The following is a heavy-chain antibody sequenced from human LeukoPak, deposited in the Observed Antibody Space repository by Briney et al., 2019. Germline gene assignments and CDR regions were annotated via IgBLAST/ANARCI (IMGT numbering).Heavy chain of an antibody. V-gene: IGHV3-23*01. D-gene: IGHD4-23*01. CDR2: VSSSGGNS. CDR1: GFTFSNYA. Sequence: PGGSLRLSCAASGFTFSNYAMSWVRQVPGKGLEWVSGVSSSGGNSYYSDSVKGRFTISRDSPKNTLYLQMNSLRAEDTALYYCAKTTNAYGGNSFDYWGQGTLVTVSS. J-gene: IGHJ4*02. CDR3: AKTTNAYGGNSFDY.